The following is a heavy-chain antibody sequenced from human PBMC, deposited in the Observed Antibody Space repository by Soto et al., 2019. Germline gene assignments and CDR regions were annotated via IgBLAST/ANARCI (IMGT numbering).Heavy chain of an antibody. J-gene: IGHJ4*02. Sequence: SETLSVTCPVSGGSISSYDWSWIRQPPGKGLEWIGYIYYSGSTNYNPSLKSRVTISVDTSKNQFSLKLSSVTAADTAVYYCARAPRGNYGYPSYFDYWGQGTLVTVSS. D-gene: IGHD3-10*01. CDR2: IYYSGST. CDR1: GGSISSYD. CDR3: ARAPRGNYGYPSYFDY. V-gene: IGHV4-59*01.